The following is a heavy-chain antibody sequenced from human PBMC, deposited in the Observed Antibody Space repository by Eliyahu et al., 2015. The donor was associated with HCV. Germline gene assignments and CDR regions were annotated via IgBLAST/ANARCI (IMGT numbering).Heavy chain of an antibody. D-gene: IGHD2-15*01. CDR3: AQGRGSSAYSAIAY. Sequence: FSNYAMSWVRQAPGKGLEWVSSFSGGGDNTYYADSVKGRFTISRDKSKNTLYLQMNSLRAEDTAVYYCAQGRGSSAYSAIAYWGQGTQVTVSS. J-gene: IGHJ4*02. CDR1: FSNYA. CDR2: FSGGGDNT. V-gene: IGHV3-23*01.